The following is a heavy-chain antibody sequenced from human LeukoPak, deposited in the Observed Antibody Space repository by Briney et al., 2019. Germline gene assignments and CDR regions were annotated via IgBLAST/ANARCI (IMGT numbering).Heavy chain of an antibody. CDR2: IYSRGTT. J-gene: IGHJ3*02. CDR1: GGSISNSY. CDR3: ASKHLWSDGFDI. V-gene: IGHV4-4*07. Sequence: PSETLSLTCTVSGGSISNSYWSWIRQPAGKGLEWIGRIYSRGTTNYNPSLKSRVTMSVDTSKNQFSLKLSSVTAADTAVYYCASKHLWSDGFDIWGQGTMVTVS. D-gene: IGHD5-18*01.